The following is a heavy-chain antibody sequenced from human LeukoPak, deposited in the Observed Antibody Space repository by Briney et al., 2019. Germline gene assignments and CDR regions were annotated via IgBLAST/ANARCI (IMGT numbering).Heavy chain of an antibody. D-gene: IGHD2-15*01. V-gene: IGHV3-21*01. CDR3: ARVLETDCTGGSCYSGLDY. CDR2: ISGTGSCI. CDR1: GFTFSRYN. Sequence: GGSLRLSCAASGFTFSRYNMNWVRQAPGKGLEWVSSISGTGSCIYYADSVKGRFTISRDNAQNSLYLQMNSLRAEDTAVYYCARVLETDCTGGSCYSGLDYWGQGTLVTVSS. J-gene: IGHJ4*02.